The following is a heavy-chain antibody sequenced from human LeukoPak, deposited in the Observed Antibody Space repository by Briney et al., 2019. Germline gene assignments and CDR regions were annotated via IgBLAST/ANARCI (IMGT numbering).Heavy chain of an antibody. D-gene: IGHD4-23*01. CDR2: ISYDGSNK. J-gene: IGHJ4*02. Sequence: GGSLRLSCAASGFTFSSYAMHWVRRAPGKGLEWVAVISYDGSNKYYADSVKGRFTISRDNSKNTLYLQMNSLRAEDTAVYYCARGATVVTADYWGQGTLVTVSS. V-gene: IGHV3-30-3*01. CDR3: ARGATVVTADY. CDR1: GFTFSSYA.